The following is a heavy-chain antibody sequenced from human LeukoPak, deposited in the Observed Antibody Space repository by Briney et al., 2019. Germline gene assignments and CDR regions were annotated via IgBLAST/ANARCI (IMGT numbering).Heavy chain of an antibody. CDR2: IWYDGSDK. Sequence: GGSLRLSCAASGFTFSSYGMPWVRQAPGKGLEWVAIIWYDGSDKYYEDSVKGRFTVSRDNTKNTLYLQMSSLRAEDTAVYYCARDDAALRIFDYWGQGTLVTVSS. CDR1: GFTFSSYG. D-gene: IGHD3-3*01. CDR3: ARDDAALRIFDY. J-gene: IGHJ4*02. V-gene: IGHV3-33*08.